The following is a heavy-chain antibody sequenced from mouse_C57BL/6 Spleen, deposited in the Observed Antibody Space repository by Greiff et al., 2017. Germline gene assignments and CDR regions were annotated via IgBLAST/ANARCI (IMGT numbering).Heavy chain of an antibody. CDR1: GYTFTDYY. D-gene: IGHD2-4*01. CDR3: ARDYDGADV. V-gene: IGHV1-19*01. CDR2: INPYNGGT. Sequence: EVQLQQSGPVLVKPGASVKMSCKASGYTFTDYYMNWVKQSHGKSLEWIGVINPYNGGTSYNQKFKGKATLTVDKSSSTAYMGLNSLTSEDSAVXYCARDYDGADVWGTGTTVTVSS. J-gene: IGHJ1*03.